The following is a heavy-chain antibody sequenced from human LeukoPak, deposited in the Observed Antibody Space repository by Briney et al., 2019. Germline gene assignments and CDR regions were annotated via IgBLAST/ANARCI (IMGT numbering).Heavy chain of an antibody. J-gene: IGHJ6*02. Sequence: SETLSLTCTVSGGSISSSSYYWGWIRQPPGKGLEWIGSIYYSGSTYYNPSLKSRVTISVDTSKNQFSLKLSSVTAADTAVYYCARGKVEAAAAYYYGMDVWGQGTTVTVSS. CDR2: IYYSGST. CDR1: GGSISSSSYY. V-gene: IGHV4-39*07. D-gene: IGHD6-13*01. CDR3: ARGKVEAAAAYYYGMDV.